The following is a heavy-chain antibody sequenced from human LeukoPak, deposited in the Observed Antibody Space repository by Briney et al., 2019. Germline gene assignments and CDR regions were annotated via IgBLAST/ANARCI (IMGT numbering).Heavy chain of an antibody. J-gene: IGHJ6*03. CDR2: INPSGTDT. CDR3: ARRAVDNSYYYYMDV. D-gene: IGHD6-19*01. V-gene: IGHV1-46*01. CDR1: GYTFTNYY. Sequence: ASVQISCKASGYTFTNYYMHWIRQAPGQGLEWMGIINPSGTDTRYSQKFQGRVTITRNTSISTAYMEVSSLRYEDTAVYYCARRAVDNSYYYYMDVWGKGTTVTVSS.